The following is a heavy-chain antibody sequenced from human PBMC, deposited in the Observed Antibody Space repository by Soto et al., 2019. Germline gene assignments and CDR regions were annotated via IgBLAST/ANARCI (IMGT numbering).Heavy chain of an antibody. D-gene: IGHD5-12*01. J-gene: IGHJ4*02. CDR1: GFTFSTFG. CDR3: AKGVGDGYNSYFDY. V-gene: IGHV3-30*18. CDR2: ISFDGSNK. Sequence: GGSLRLSCAASGFTFSTFGMHWVRQAPGKGLEWVAVISFDGSNKFYPNSVKGRFTISRDNSKNTVGLQMNSLTAEDTALYYCAKGVGDGYNSYFDYWGQGALVTVSS.